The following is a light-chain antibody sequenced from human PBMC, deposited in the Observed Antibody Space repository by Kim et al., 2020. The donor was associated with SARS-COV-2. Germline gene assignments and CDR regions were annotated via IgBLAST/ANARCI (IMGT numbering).Light chain of an antibody. J-gene: IGKJ4*01. CDR3: QQHYSTPRT. V-gene: IGKV4-1*01. CDR2: WAS. CDR1: QSLLYRSSNKNY. Sequence: ATMNCKSSQSLLYRSSNKNYLAWYQQKPGQAPKLLIYWASTRESGVPDRFSGSGSGTDFTLTISSLQAEDVAVYFCQQHYSTPRTFGGGTKVDIK.